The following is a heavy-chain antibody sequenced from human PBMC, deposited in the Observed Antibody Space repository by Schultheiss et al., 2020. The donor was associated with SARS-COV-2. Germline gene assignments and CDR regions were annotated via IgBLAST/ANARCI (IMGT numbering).Heavy chain of an antibody. J-gene: IGHJ4*02. Sequence: GGSLRLSCAASGFRFSDYWMHWVRQAPGKGLEWVAVISYDGSNKYYADSVKGRFTISRDNAKNSLYLQMNSLRAEDTAVYYCARVSGGYYPLFDYWGQGTLVTVSS. CDR2: ISYDGSNK. CDR3: ARVSGGYYPLFDY. V-gene: IGHV3-30*07. CDR1: GFRFSDYW. D-gene: IGHD3-22*01.